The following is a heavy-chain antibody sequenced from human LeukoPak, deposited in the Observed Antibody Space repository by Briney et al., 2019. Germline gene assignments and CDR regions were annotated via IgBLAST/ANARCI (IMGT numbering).Heavy chain of an antibody. CDR1: GFSFDDYA. CDR2: ISWNSGSI. J-gene: IGHJ6*02. Sequence: GGSLRLSCAASGFSFDDYAMHWVRQAPGKGLEWVSGISWNSGSIGYADSVKGRFTISRDNAKNSLYLQMNSLRAVDTALYYCAKDRARTSNYYYGMDVWGQGTTVTVSS. V-gene: IGHV3-9*01. CDR3: AKDRARTSNYYYGMDV. D-gene: IGHD1-1*01.